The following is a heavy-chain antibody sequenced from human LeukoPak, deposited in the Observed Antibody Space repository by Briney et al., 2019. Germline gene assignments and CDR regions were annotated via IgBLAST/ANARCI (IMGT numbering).Heavy chain of an antibody. D-gene: IGHD3-22*01. CDR3: ARDMYYYDSSGTDAFDI. J-gene: IGHJ3*02. V-gene: IGHV4-4*02. Sequence: SETLSLTCAVSGGSISSSNWWSWVRQPPGRGLEWIGEIYHSGSTNYNPSLKSRVTISVDKSKNQFSLKLSSVTAADTAVYYCARDMYYYDSSGTDAFDIWGQGTMVTVSS. CDR1: GGSISSSNW. CDR2: IYHSGST.